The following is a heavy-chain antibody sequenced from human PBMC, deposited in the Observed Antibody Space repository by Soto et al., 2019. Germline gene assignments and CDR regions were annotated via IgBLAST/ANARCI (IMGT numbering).Heavy chain of an antibody. CDR2: IYYSGST. Sequence: SETLSLTCTVSGGSISSYYWSWIRQPPGKGLEWIGYIYYSGSTNYNPSLKSRVTISVDTARNQFSLNLNSVTAADTAVYYCARSGSPSYYFDYWGQGTLVTVSS. J-gene: IGHJ4*02. CDR3: ARSGSPSYYFDY. V-gene: IGHV4-59*01. D-gene: IGHD1-26*01. CDR1: GGSISSYY.